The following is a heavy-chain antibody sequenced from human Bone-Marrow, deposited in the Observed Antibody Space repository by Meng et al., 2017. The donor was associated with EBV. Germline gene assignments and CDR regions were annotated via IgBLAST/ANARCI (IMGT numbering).Heavy chain of an antibody. Sequence: VPLQASAPGRLKPSGPLSLTCAVSGGSINSSNCCVWVRQPPGKGLGCIGEIYHSGGTNPSLQSRVTISVDTSKNQFSLKLSSVTAADTAVYYCARLIAGKGKGAWYFDLWGRGTLVTVSS. V-gene: IGHV4-4*02. CDR3: ARLIAGKGKGAWYFDL. CDR2: IYHSGGT. CDR1: GGSINSSNC. J-gene: IGHJ2*01. D-gene: IGHD6-13*01.